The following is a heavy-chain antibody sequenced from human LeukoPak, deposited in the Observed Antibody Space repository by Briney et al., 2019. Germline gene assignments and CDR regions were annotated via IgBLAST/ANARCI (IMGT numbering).Heavy chain of an antibody. Sequence: AASVKVSCKASGYTFTSYDINWVRQATGQGLEWMGWMNPNSGNTGYAQKFQGRVTITRNTSISTAYMELSSLRSEDTAVYYCARGFYFGEGVPAANRGGFDYWGQGTLVTVSS. J-gene: IGHJ4*02. CDR3: ARGFYFGEGVPAANRGGFDY. V-gene: IGHV1-8*03. CDR2: MNPNSGNT. CDR1: GYTFTSYD. D-gene: IGHD2-2*01.